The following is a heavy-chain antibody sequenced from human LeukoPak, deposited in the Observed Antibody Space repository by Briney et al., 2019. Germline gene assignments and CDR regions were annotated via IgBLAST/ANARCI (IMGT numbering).Heavy chain of an antibody. CDR3: ANLDYSMPG. V-gene: IGHV3-43D*04. CDR1: GFTFENYA. D-gene: IGHD4-11*01. J-gene: IGHJ4*02. Sequence: GGSLRLSCAASGFTFENYAMHWVRQAPGKGLEWVSLISWDGGSTYYADSVKGRFTISRDNSKNSLYLQMNSLRAEDTALYYCANLDYSMPGWGQGTLVTVSS. CDR2: ISWDGGST.